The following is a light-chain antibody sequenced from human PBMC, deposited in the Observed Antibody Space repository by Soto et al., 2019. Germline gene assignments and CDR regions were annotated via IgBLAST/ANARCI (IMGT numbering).Light chain of an antibody. J-gene: IGKJ1*01. CDR3: QQYNNWPGT. CDR2: GAS. V-gene: IGKV3-15*01. Sequence: IVITQSPATVSVSPGERATLSCRASQSVSSNLAWYQQKPGQAPRLLIYGASTRATGIPARFSGSGSGTEFTLTISSLQSEDFAVYYCQQYNNWPGTFGQGTNVAI. CDR1: QSVSSN.